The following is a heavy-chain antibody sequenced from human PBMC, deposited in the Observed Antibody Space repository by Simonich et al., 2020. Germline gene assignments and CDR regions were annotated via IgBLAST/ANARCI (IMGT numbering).Heavy chain of an antibody. J-gene: IGHJ6*02. D-gene: IGHD6-19*01. CDR3: ARWIAVAGTGAYGMDV. V-gene: IGHV3-21*01. CDR1: GFTFSSYS. CDR2: ISSSSSYI. Sequence: EVQLVESGGGLVKPGGSLRLSCAASGFTFSSYSMNWVRQAPGKGLEWVSSISSSSSYIYYADSVNGRFTISRDNAKNSLYLQMNRRRAEDTAVYYCARWIAVAGTGAYGMDVWGQGTTVTVSS.